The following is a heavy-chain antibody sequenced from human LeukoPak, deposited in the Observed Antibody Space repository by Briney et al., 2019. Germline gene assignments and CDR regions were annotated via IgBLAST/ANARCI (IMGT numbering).Heavy chain of an antibody. CDR2: ISYEGSNK. Sequence: GGSLRLSCAASGFTFSSYAMHWVRQARGKGREGVAVISYEGSNKYYADSVKGRFTISRDNSKNTLYLQMNSLRAEDTAVYYCAKGGTFWSGYYGYYWGQGTLVTVSS. CDR3: AKGGTFWSGYYGYY. CDR1: GFTFSSYA. J-gene: IGHJ4*02. D-gene: IGHD3-3*01. V-gene: IGHV3-30-3*01.